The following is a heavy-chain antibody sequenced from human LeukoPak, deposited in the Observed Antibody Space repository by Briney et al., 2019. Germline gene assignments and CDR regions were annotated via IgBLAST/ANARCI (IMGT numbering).Heavy chain of an antibody. V-gene: IGHV4-34*01. J-gene: IGHJ6*03. CDR1: GGSFSGYY. CDR2: INHSGST. Sequence: ASETLSLTCAVYGGSFSGYYWSWVRQPPGMGLEWIGEINHSGSTNYNPSLKSRVTISVDTSKNQFSLKLSSVTAADTAVYYCARVRILTGYSNDYYMDVWGKGTTVTVSS. CDR3: ARVRILTGYSNDYYMDV. D-gene: IGHD3-9*01.